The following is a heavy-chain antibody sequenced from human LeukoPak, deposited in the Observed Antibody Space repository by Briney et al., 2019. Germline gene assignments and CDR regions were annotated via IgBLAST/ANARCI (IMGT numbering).Heavy chain of an antibody. CDR3: ARDSGRSRYSDWFDP. CDR2: IYHSGTN. CDR1: GHSITSGYY. D-gene: IGHD2-15*01. Sequence: PSETLSLTCTVSGHSITSGYYWGWIRQPPGKGREWIGNIYHSGTNYYNPSLKSRVTMSVDTSKNQFSLKLSSVTAADTAVYYCARDSGRSRYSDWFDPWGQGTLVTVSS. J-gene: IGHJ5*01. V-gene: IGHV4-38-2*02.